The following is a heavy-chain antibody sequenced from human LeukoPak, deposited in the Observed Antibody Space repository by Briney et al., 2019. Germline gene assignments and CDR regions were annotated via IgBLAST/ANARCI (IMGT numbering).Heavy chain of an antibody. V-gene: IGHV3-53*01. J-gene: IGHJ3*02. CDR1: GFTLSSCA. CDR2: IYSGGST. Sequence: PGGSLRLSCAASGFTLSSCAMNWARQAPGKGLEWVSVIYSGGSTYYADSVKGRFTISRDNSKNTLYLQMNSLRAEDTAVYYCARETDAFDIWGQGTMVTVSS. CDR3: ARETDAFDI.